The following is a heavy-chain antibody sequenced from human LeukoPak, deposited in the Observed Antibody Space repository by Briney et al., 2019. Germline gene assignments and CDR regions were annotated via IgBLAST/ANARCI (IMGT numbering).Heavy chain of an antibody. V-gene: IGHV4-34*01. CDR1: GGSFSGYY. J-gene: IGHJ3*02. CDR2: INHSGST. CDR3: AREAPDCTNDVCYIRDAFDI. D-gene: IGHD2-8*01. Sequence: SETLSLTCAVYGGSFSGYYWSWIRQPPGKGLEWIGEINHSGSTNYNPSLKSRVTISVDTSKNQFSLKLSSVTAADTAVYYCAREAPDCTNDVCYIRDAFDIWGQGTMVIVSS.